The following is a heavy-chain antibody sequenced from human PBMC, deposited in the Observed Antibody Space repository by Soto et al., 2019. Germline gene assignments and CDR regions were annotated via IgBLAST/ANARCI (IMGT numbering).Heavy chain of an antibody. J-gene: IGHJ4*02. CDR3: ARVGPTTGYSSSWYLLPFDY. CDR1: GGTFSSYA. V-gene: IGHV1-69*13. Sequence: SVKVSCKASGGTFSSYAISWVRQAPGQGLEWMGGIIPIFGTANYAQKFQGRVTITADESTSTAYMELSSLRSEDTAVYYCARVGPTTGYSSSWYLLPFDYWGQGTLVTVSS. CDR2: IIPIFGTA. D-gene: IGHD6-13*01.